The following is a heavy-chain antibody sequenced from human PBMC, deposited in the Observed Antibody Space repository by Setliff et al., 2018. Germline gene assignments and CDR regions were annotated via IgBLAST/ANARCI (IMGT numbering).Heavy chain of an antibody. CDR1: GASITNINYY. J-gene: IGHJ4*02. CDR2: IYYRGDT. CDR3: ARTGTYRYFDY. Sequence: PSETLSLTCTVSGASITNINYYWGWIRQPPGKGLEWIGRIYYRGDTYYNPSLKGRLTISVDTAQNQFSLRLTSVTAADTAVYYCARTGTYRYFDYWGQGALVTVSS. V-gene: IGHV4-39*01. D-gene: IGHD1-1*01.